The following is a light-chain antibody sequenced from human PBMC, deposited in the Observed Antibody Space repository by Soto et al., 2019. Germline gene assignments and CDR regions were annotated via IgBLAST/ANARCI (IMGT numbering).Light chain of an antibody. V-gene: IGLV2-23*01. CDR2: EGT. Sequence: QSALTQPASVSGSPGQSITISCTGTSSDVGSYNRVSWYQQHPGKAPKLMIYEGTKRPLGVSTRFSGSKSGNTASLTISGLLAEDEGDYYCCSYTTTYTYVFGTGTKVTVL. CDR3: CSYTTTYTYV. CDR1: SSDVGSYNR. J-gene: IGLJ1*01.